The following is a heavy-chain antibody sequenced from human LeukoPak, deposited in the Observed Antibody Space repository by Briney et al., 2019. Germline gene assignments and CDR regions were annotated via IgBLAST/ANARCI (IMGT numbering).Heavy chain of an antibody. Sequence: SVKVSCKASGGTLRRYALSWVRQAPGHGLEWMGGILPVFDRGNYAQKFHGRVTITADQPTDTAYMELSSLTSEDTAVYYCAREGGSGWPSDYSSQATLATVSS. V-gene: IGHV1-69*13. CDR3: AREGGSGWPSDY. CDR1: GGTLRRYA. D-gene: IGHD6-19*01. CDR2: ILPVFDRG. J-gene: IGHJ4*02.